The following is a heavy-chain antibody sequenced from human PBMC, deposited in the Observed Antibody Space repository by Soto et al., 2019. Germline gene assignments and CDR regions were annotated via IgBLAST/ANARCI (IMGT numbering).Heavy chain of an antibody. D-gene: IGHD3-16*01. CDR1: GFTFSNYG. J-gene: IGHJ4*02. CDR3: ARGRDYLGGDFDY. Sequence: GGSLRLSCTASGFTFSNYGMHWVRQAPGKGLKWVAVISYDGSNKYYADSVKGRFTISRDNSKNTLYLQMNSLRAEDTAVYYCARGRDYLGGDFDYWGQGTLVTVSS. V-gene: IGHV3-30-3*01. CDR2: ISYDGSNK.